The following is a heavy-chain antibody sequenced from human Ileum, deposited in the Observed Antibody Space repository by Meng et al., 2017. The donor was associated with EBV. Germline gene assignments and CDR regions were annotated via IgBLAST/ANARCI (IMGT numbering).Heavy chain of an antibody. CDR3: ASSDYYRSDY. J-gene: IGHJ4*02. CDR2: TSHSGST. V-gene: IGHV4-4*02. CDR1: GGSSSRSDW. D-gene: IGHD3-22*01. Sequence: GQRRGAGPGLVKPSETLSLTCAVSGGSSSRSDWWRWVRQPPGKGLEWIGETSHSGSTNYSPSLKGRVTISLDKSKNQLSLKLNSVTAADTAVYYCASSDYYRSDYWGQGTLVTVSS.